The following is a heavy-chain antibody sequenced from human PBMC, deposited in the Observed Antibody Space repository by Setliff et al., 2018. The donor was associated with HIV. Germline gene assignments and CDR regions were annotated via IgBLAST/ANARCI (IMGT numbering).Heavy chain of an antibody. V-gene: IGHV3-7*01. J-gene: IGHJ4*02. Sequence: GGSLRLSCAASGFTFTNYWMAWICQAPGRGLEWAAIISNDGGREYYVDSVKGRFTISRDNAKSSLYLQMDSLRVEDTSVYYCWSGYTSGRWGQGTLVTVSS. D-gene: IGHD6-19*01. CDR2: ISNDGGRE. CDR1: GFTFTNYW. CDR3: WSGYTSGR.